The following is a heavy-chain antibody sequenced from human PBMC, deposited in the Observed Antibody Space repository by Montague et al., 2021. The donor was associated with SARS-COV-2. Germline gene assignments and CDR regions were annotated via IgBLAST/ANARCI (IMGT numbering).Heavy chain of an antibody. V-gene: IGHV4-4*07. CDR3: ARDTFDFGAGRQGTIDF. D-gene: IGHD3-10*01. Sequence: SETLSLTCSVSGDSITTHYWSWIRQPAGKGLEWIGRVHFTGRTNFSPFFSSRLTMSADTSKNQFSLKLTSVTAADTAIYFCARDTFDFGAGRQGTIDFWGQGTLVTVSS. CDR2: VHFTGRT. CDR1: GDSITTHY. J-gene: IGHJ4*02.